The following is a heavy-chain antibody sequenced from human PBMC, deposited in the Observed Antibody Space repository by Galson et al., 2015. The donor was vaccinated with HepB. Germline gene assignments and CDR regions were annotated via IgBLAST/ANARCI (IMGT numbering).Heavy chain of an antibody. CDR3: ARGDITMIVVVRSRLYGMDV. CDR2: ISYDGSNK. J-gene: IGHJ6*02. V-gene: IGHV3-30*04. Sequence: SLRLSCAASGFTFSSYAMHWVRQAPGKGLEWVAVISYDGSNKYYADSVKGRFTISRDNSKNTLYLQMNSLRAEDTAVYYCARGDITMIVVVRSRLYGMDVWGQGTTVTVSS. CDR1: GFTFSSYA. D-gene: IGHD3-22*01.